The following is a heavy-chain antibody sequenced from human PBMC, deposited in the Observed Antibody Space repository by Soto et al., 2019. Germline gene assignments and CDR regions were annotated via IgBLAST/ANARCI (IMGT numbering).Heavy chain of an antibody. J-gene: IGHJ6*02. Sequence: SGFTFRSSAMSWVRQAPGKGLEWVSDISGSGGNTYYADSVKGRFTISRDNPENTLYLQMNSLRAEDTAVYYCAKDRGDYYGVMQDVWGQGTTVTVS. CDR2: ISGSGGNT. V-gene: IGHV3-23*01. CDR1: GFTFRSSA. D-gene: IGHD3-10*01. CDR3: AKDRGDYYGVMQDV.